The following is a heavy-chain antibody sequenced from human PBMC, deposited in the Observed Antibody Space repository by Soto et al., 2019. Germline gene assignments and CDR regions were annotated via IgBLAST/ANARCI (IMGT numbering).Heavy chain of an antibody. Sequence: QAPLRESGPGLVKPSETLSLTCTVSGDSMSPFYWNWIRQSPVKGLELIGYIYYSGNTNYNPSLKSRVAISVDTSKIQCDLKLSAVTSADTAVYYCARGVYDCWSGYCAGSGLDVWGQGTTVIVSS. CDR1: GDSMSPFY. CDR3: ARGVYDCWSGYCAGSGLDV. J-gene: IGHJ6*02. V-gene: IGHV4-59*13. D-gene: IGHD3-3*01. CDR2: IYYSGNT.